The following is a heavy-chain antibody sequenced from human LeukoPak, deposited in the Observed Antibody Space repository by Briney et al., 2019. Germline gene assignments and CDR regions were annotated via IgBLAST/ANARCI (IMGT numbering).Heavy chain of an antibody. Sequence: PSETLSLTCAVYGGSFSGYYWSWIRQPPGKGLEWIGEINHSGSTNYNPDLTRRGTISVDTFKKQFSLKLSSVIAADTAVYYCARDEYYYDSSGSFDYWGQGTLVTVPS. V-gene: IGHV4-34*01. D-gene: IGHD3-22*01. CDR1: GGSFSGYY. CDR3: ARDEYYYDSSGSFDY. CDR2: INHSGST. J-gene: IGHJ4*02.